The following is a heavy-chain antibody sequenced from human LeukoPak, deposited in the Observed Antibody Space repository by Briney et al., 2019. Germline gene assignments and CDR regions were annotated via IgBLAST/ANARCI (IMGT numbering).Heavy chain of an antibody. V-gene: IGHV4-59*01. Sequence: SETLSLTCIVSGGSINNYYWSWIRQPPGKGLEWIGYIHYSGSTNYNPSLKSRVTISVDTSKNQFSLKLTSVTAADTAVYYCARTQEAGYRSGQYDSYYYYYMDVWGKGTTVTISS. CDR3: ARTQEAGYRSGQYDSYYYYYMDV. CDR2: IHYSGST. CDR1: GGSINNYY. D-gene: IGHD6-19*01. J-gene: IGHJ6*03.